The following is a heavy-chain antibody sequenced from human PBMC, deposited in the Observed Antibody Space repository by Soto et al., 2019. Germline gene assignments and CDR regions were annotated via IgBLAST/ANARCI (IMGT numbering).Heavy chain of an antibody. V-gene: IGHV4-4*07. CDR1: GGCISSDD. CDR2: IYTSGST. J-gene: IGHJ5*02. CDR3: ARHREALLSENWFDP. Sequence: PXASLSLAGNVCGGCISSDDWSWIRQPAGKGLEWIGRIYTSGSTNYNPPLKSRVTMSVDTSKNQFSLKLSSVTAADTAVYYCARHREALLSENWFDPWGQGTLVTVSS. D-gene: IGHD2-2*01.